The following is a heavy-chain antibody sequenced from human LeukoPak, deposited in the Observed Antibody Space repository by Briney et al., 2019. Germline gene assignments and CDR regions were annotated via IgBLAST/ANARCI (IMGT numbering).Heavy chain of an antibody. J-gene: IGHJ3*02. CDR2: INPNSGGT. CDR3: ARRSRRSDAFDI. Sequence: ASVKVSCKASGYMFSSYGISWVRQAPGQGLEWMGWINPNSGGTNYAQKFQGRVTMTRDTSISTAYMELSRLRSDDTAVYYCARRSRRSDAFDIWGQGTMVTVSS. V-gene: IGHV1-2*02. D-gene: IGHD1-14*01. CDR1: GYMFSSYG.